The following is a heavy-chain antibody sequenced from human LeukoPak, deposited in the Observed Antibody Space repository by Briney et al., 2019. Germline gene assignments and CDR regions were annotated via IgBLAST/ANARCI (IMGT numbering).Heavy chain of an antibody. CDR1: GGSFSGYY. J-gene: IGHJ4*02. CDR2: INHSGST. D-gene: IGHD2-21*02. CDR3: ASAPDVVTATLGRYFDY. Sequence: SETLSLTCAVYGGSFSGYYWSWIRQPPGMGLEWIGEINHSGSTNYNPSLKSRVTISVDTSKNQFSLKLSSVTAADTAVYYCASAPDVVTATLGRYFDYWGQGTLVTVSS. V-gene: IGHV4-34*01.